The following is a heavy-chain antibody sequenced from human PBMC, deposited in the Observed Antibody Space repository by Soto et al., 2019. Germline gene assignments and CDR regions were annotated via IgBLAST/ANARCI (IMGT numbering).Heavy chain of an antibody. CDR2: IYFTGST. V-gene: IGHV4-61*01. CDR1: GGAVSSGTYY. D-gene: IGHD3-22*01. Sequence: SETLSLPCTVSGGAVSSGTYYWSWIRQPPGKGLEWIGHIYFTGSTNYNPSLKSRVTMSLDTSRNQFSLKLSSVTAADTAVYYCTRGPPRVQWLGPWGLGTRVTVSS. J-gene: IGHJ5*02. CDR3: TRGPPRVQWLGP.